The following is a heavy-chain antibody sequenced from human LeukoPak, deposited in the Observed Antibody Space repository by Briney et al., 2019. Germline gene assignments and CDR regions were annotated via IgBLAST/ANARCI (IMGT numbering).Heavy chain of an antibody. CDR1: GGSIGSYY. D-gene: IGHD2-8*02. V-gene: IGHV4-59*08. J-gene: IGHJ4*02. Sequence: SETLSLTCTVSGGSIGSYYWSWIRQPPGKGLEWLGYISYTGSTNYNPSLESRLTISLDTSKNHFSLKLTSVTAADTAVYYCGGILCTGHIYYPFYHGGERTQVTVS. CDR3: GGILCTGHIYYPFYH. CDR2: ISYTGST.